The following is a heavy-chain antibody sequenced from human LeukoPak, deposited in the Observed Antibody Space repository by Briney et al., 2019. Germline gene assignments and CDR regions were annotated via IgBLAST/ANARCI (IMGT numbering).Heavy chain of an antibody. CDR3: AKEYYSGLYDY. J-gene: IGHJ4*02. D-gene: IGHD5-12*01. CDR2: INGRGGST. Sequence: GGSLRLSCAASGFTFSSYAMSWVRQAPGKGLEWVSSINGRGGSTYYADSVKGRFTISRDNSKNTLSLQMNSLRAEDRAVYYCAKEYYSGLYDYWGQGTLVTVSS. CDR1: GFTFSSYA. V-gene: IGHV3-23*01.